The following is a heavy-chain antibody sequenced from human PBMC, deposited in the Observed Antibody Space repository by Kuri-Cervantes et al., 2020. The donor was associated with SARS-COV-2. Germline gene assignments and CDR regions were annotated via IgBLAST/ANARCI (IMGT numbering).Heavy chain of an antibody. CDR3: ARESGSSGWYGFDY. V-gene: IGHV1-18*04. CDR2: ISAYNGNT. D-gene: IGHD6-19*01. CDR1: GYNFNSYD. Sequence: ASVKVSCKSAGYNFNSYDISWVRQVPGQGLEWMGWISAYNGNTNYAQKLQGRVTMTTDTSTSTAYMELRSLRSDDTAVYYCARESGSSGWYGFDYWGQGTLVTVSS. J-gene: IGHJ4*02.